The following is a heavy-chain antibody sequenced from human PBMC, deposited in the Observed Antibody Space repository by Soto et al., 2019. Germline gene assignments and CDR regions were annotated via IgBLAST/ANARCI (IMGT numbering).Heavy chain of an antibody. CDR3: AKDHRTLDSRGPRGDPHYFAY. Sequence: GGSLRLSCAASGCTLSSYGMHGGRQAPGKGLEWVAVISYDGSNKYYADSVKGRFTISRDNSKNTLYLQMNSLRAEDTAVYYCAKDHRTLDSRGPRGDPHYFAYSAQRTTVAVSS. V-gene: IGHV3-30*18. J-gene: IGHJ4*02. CDR2: ISYDGSNK. D-gene: IGHD6-19*01. CDR1: GCTLSSYG.